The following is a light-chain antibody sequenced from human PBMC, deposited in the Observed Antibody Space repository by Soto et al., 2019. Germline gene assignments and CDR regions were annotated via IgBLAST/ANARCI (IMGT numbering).Light chain of an antibody. Sequence: EIVLTQSPATLSLSPGESATLSFRTSQSVSSNSLAWHQQKPGQAPRLLMYAASSRAAGIPDRFSGSGSGTDFTLTISRLDPGDFAVYYCQQHGSWGITFGPGTKVDI. J-gene: IGKJ3*01. CDR3: QQHGSWGIT. CDR2: AAS. V-gene: IGKV3-20*01. CDR1: QSVSSNS.